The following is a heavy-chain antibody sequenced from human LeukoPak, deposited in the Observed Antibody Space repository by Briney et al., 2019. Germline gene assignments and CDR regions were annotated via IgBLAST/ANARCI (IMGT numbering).Heavy chain of an antibody. CDR3: ARGRGSGHKENWFDP. J-gene: IGHJ5*02. CDR2: MNPNSGNT. D-gene: IGHD6-19*01. V-gene: IGHV1-8*01. Sequence: ASLKVSCKASGYAFTTYDINWVPHATGQGPEWMGSMNPNSGNTGYTQNIQGIVTMTRNTSISTAYMELSSLKSEDTAVYYCARGRGSGHKENWFDPWGQGTLVTVSS. CDR1: GYAFTTYD.